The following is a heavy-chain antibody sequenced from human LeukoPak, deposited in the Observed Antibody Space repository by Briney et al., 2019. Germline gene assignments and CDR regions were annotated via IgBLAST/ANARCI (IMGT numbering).Heavy chain of an antibody. D-gene: IGHD6-19*01. CDR1: GYTFTSCD. V-gene: IGHV1-8*01. Sequence: ASVKVSCKASGYTFTSCDINWVRQATGQGLEWMGWMNANSGNTGSGQSFQGRITMTRDISIGTGSMELSNLTSEDTAIYYCTRGSSGRRDNWGQGTLVTVSA. CDR2: MNANSGNT. CDR3: TRGSSGRRDN. J-gene: IGHJ4*02.